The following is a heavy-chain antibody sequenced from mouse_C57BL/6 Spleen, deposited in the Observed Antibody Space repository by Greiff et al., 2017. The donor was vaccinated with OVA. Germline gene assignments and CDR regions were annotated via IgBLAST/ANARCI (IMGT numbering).Heavy chain of an antibody. CDR2: LDPSDSYT. CDR3: AMVDSRGYYAMDY. CDR1: GYTFTSYW. Sequence: QVQLQQPGAELVMPGASVKLSCKASGYTFTSYWMHWVKQRPGQGLEWIGELDPSDSYTNYNQKFKGKSTLTVDKSSSTAYMQLRSLTSEDSAVYYCAMVDSRGYYAMDYWGQGTSVTVSS. J-gene: IGHJ4*01. D-gene: IGHD2-2*01. V-gene: IGHV1-69*01.